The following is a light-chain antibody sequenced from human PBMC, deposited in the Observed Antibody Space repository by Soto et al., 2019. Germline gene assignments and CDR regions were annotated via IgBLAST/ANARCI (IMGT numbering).Light chain of an antibody. J-gene: IGKJ2*01. CDR2: SAY. V-gene: IGKV3-15*01. CDR1: QSISTE. Sequence: EIVMTQSPATLSVSPGERATLSCRASQSISTELAGYQQKPGQPPRLLIYSAYTRATGVPARFTGSGSGSEFTLNISGLQSEDCAVYYCQQGHNWPLTFGQGTRLEI. CDR3: QQGHNWPLT.